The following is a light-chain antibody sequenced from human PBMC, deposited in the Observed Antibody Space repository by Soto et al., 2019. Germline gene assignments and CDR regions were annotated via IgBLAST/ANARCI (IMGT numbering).Light chain of an antibody. CDR1: QYVSSF. Sequence: EIVFTQSPATLSLSPVERATLSCRASQYVSSFLAWYQQKAGQAPRLLIYDASHRATGIPARFSGSGSGTGFTLTINSLEPEDFALYYCQKRYNWPPTFGQGTKVDIK. CDR2: DAS. J-gene: IGKJ1*01. V-gene: IGKV3-11*01. CDR3: QKRYNWPPT.